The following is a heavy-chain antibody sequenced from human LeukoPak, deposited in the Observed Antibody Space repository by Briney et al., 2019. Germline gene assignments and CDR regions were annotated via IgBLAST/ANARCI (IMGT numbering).Heavy chain of an antibody. CDR2: IYYSGST. CDR3: ARHVPHGSSSDPLFDY. Sequence: SETLSLTCTVHGGPIRSYYWSWIRQPPAKGLEWIRHIYYSGSTNYNPSLKSRVSIAVDTSKNQFSLKLSSVTAADTAVYYCARHVPHGSSSDPLFDYWGQGTLVTVSS. D-gene: IGHD6-13*01. V-gene: IGHV4-59*08. CDR1: GGPIRSYY. J-gene: IGHJ4*02.